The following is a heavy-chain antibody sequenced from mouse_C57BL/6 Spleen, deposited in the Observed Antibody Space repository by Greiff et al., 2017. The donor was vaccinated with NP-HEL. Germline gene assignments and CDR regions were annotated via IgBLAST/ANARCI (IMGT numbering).Heavy chain of an antibody. J-gene: IGHJ4*01. Sequence: QVQLQQSGAELVRPGTSVKVSCKASGYAFTNYLIEWVKQRPGQGLEWIGVINPGSGGTNYNEKFKGKATLTADKSSSTAYMQLSSLTSEDSAVYFCARGTGHYAMDYWGQGTSVTVSS. V-gene: IGHV1-54*01. CDR3: ARGTGHYAMDY. D-gene: IGHD3-3*01. CDR1: GYAFTNYL. CDR2: INPGSGGT.